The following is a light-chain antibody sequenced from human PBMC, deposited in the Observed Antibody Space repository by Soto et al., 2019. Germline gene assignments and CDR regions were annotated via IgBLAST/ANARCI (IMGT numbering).Light chain of an antibody. CDR3: SSYTNSSTFYV. CDR2: QVS. CDR1: SSDVGGYNY. Sequence: QSVLTQPASVSGSPGQSITISCTGTSSDVGGYNYVSWYQHHPGKAPKLMISQVSNRPSGVSIRFSGSKSGNTASLTISGLQAEDEADYYCSSYTNSSTFYVFGTGTKVPS. J-gene: IGLJ1*01. V-gene: IGLV2-14*01.